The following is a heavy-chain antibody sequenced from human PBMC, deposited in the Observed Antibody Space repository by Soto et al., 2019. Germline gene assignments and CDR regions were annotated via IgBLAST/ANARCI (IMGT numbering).Heavy chain of an antibody. D-gene: IGHD2-2*01. CDR1: GFTFGDYA. Sequence: GGSLRLSCTASGFTFGDYAMSWVRQAPGKGLEWVGFIRSKAYGGTTEYAASVKGRFTISRDDSKSIAYLQMNSLKTEDTAVYYCTRDICSSTSCYYFDYWGQGTLVTVSS. V-gene: IGHV3-49*04. CDR2: IRSKAYGGTT. CDR3: TRDICSSTSCYYFDY. J-gene: IGHJ4*02.